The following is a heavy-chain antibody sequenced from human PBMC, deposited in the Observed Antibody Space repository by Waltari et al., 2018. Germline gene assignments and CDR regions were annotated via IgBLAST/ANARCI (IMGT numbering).Heavy chain of an antibody. V-gene: IGHV3-48*03. CDR1: GFPFICNA. Sequence: EVQLVESGGGLVQPGGSLGISCAASGFPFICNAMNWVRQAPGKGLEWVSYISSSGSTIYYADSVKGRFTISRDNAKNSLYLQMNSLRAEDTAVYYCASGYSSGWYTSFDYWGQGTLVTVSS. J-gene: IGHJ4*02. D-gene: IGHD6-19*01. CDR2: ISSSGSTI. CDR3: ASGYSSGWYTSFDY.